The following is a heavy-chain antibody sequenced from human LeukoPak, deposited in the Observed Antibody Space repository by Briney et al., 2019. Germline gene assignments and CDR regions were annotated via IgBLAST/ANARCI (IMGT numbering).Heavy chain of an antibody. J-gene: IGHJ4*02. V-gene: IGHV4-61*02. Sequence: PSETLSLTCTVSGGSISSGSYYWSWIRQPAGKGLEWIGRIYTSGSTNYNPSLKSRVTISVDTPKNQFSLKLSSVTAADTAVYYCARDPYVVVTATTDDYWGQGTLVTVSS. D-gene: IGHD2-21*02. CDR3: ARDPYVVVTATTDDY. CDR1: GGSISSGSYY. CDR2: IYTSGST.